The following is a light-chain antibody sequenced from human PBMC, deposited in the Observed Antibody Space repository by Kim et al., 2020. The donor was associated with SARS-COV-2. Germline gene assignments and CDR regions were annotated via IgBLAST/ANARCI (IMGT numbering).Light chain of an antibody. CDR1: SGDVGNYNL. V-gene: IGLV2-23*02. CDR2: EVN. Sequence: QSALTQPASVSGSPGQSITISCTGTSGDVGNYNLVSWYQHHPGKAPKLMIYEVNKRPSGVSNRFSGSKSANTASLTISGLQTEDEADYYCCSYAGRNIVVFGGGTQLTVL. CDR3: CSYAGRNIVV. J-gene: IGLJ2*01.